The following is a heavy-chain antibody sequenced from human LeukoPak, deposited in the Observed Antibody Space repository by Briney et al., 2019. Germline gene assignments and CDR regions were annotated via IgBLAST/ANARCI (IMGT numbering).Heavy chain of an antibody. CDR2: IKQDGSEK. CDR3: ARDYGGSSPFDY. Sequence: GGSLRLSCAASGFTFSSYWMSWVRQAPGKGLEWLAYIKQDGSEKYYVDSVKGRFTISRDNAKHSLYLQMNSLRADDTAVYYCARDYGGSSPFDYWGQGTLVTVSS. D-gene: IGHD4-23*01. CDR1: GFTFSSYW. J-gene: IGHJ4*02. V-gene: IGHV3-7*01.